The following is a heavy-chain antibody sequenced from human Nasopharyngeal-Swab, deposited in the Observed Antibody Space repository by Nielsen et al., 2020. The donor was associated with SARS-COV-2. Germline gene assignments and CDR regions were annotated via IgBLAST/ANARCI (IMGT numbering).Heavy chain of an antibody. V-gene: IGHV3-23*01. CDR3: AKEDGIVGATRDFGAY. J-gene: IGHJ4*02. D-gene: IGHD1-26*01. CDR2: NSGSGGST. Sequence: VRQAPERGLEWVSANSGSGGSTYYADSVKGRFTISRDNSKNTLYLQMNSLRAEDTAVYYCAKEDGIVGATRDFGAYWGQGTLVTVSS.